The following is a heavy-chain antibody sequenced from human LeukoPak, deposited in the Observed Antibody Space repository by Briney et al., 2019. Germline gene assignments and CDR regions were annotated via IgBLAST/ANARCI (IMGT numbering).Heavy chain of an antibody. CDR2: ISGSGGST. V-gene: IGHV3-23*01. D-gene: IGHD5-12*01. Sequence: GGSLRLSCAASGFTFSSYAMSWVRQAPGKWLEWVSAISGSGGSTYYADSVKGRFTISRDNFKNTLYLQMNSLRAEDTAVYYCAKGESGYDSYFDYWGQGTLVTVSS. CDR3: AKGESGYDSYFDY. CDR1: GFTFSSYA. J-gene: IGHJ4*02.